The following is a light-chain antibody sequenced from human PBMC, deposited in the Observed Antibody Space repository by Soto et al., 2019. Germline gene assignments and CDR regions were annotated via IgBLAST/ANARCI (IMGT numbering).Light chain of an antibody. CDR3: SSYTRSSTLDV. Sequence: QSALTQPASVSGSPGQSITISCTGTSSDVGDYNYVSWYQQHPGKAPKLMIYDVTNRPSGVSNRFSGSKSGNTASLTISGLQAEDEADYYCSSYTRSSTLDVFGTGTKLTVL. CDR2: DVT. J-gene: IGLJ1*01. V-gene: IGLV2-14*01. CDR1: SSDVGDYNY.